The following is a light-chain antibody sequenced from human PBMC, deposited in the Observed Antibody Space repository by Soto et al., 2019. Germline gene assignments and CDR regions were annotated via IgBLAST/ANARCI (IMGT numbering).Light chain of an antibody. Sequence: QSVLTQPPSVSEAPGQRVTISCTGSSSNIGAGHDVHWYQQFPGTAPQLLIFGNNNRPSGVPDRFSGSKSVSSASLAITGLQAEDEADFYCQSYDISLSAYVFGTWTKLTVL. CDR3: QSYDISLSAYV. CDR2: GNN. V-gene: IGLV1-40*01. J-gene: IGLJ1*01. CDR1: SSNIGAGHD.